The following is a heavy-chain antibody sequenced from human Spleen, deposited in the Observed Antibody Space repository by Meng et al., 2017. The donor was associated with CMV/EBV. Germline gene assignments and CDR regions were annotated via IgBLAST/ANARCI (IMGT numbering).Heavy chain of an antibody. CDR2: IIPIFDIT. J-gene: IGHJ4*02. V-gene: IGHV1-69*02. CDR3: ARLQRPRIAAAGTVDY. D-gene: IGHD6-13*01. Sequence: SVKVSCKASGGTFSSYTISWVRQAPGQGLEWMGRIIPIFDITNYAQKFQGRVTITADISTSTAYMELSSLRSEDTTVYYCARLQRPRIAAAGTVDYWGQGTLVTVSS. CDR1: GGTFSSYT.